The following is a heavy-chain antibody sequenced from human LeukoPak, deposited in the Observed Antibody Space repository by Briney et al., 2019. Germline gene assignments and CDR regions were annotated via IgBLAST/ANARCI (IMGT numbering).Heavy chain of an antibody. CDR1: GFTFSSYW. J-gene: IGHJ4*02. CDR3: AKGGHYTYFEY. CDR2: IKQDGNEK. D-gene: IGHD3-3*01. V-gene: IGHV3-7*03. Sequence: GGSLRLSCAASGFTFSSYWMSWVRQAPGKGLEWVANIKQDGNEKYYVDSVKGRFTISRDNAKNSLYLQMNSLRTEDTAVYYCAKGGHYTYFEYWGQGTLVTVSS.